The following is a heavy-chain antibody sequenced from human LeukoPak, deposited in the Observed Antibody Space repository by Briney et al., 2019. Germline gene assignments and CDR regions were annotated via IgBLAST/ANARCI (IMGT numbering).Heavy chain of an antibody. D-gene: IGHD3-9*01. J-gene: IGHJ4*02. Sequence: SVKVSCKASGFTFTSSAVQWVRQARGQRLEWIGWIVVGSGNTNNAQKFQERVTITRDMSTSTAYMELSSLRSEDTAVYYCAADQRGAQGPFANYWGQGTLVTVSS. CDR1: GFTFTSSA. CDR2: IVVGSGNT. CDR3: AADQRGAQGPFANY. V-gene: IGHV1-58*01.